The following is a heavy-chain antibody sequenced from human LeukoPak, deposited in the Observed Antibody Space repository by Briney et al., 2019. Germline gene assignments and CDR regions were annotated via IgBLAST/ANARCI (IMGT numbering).Heavy chain of an antibody. J-gene: IGHJ1*01. V-gene: IGHV3-64*04. D-gene: IGHD4-17*01. Sequence: PGGSLRLSCSASGFAFSSYAMHWVRQAPGKGLEYVSAISSNGGSTYYADSVKGRFTISRDNSKNTLYLQMNSLRAEDTAVYYCARSPTYGDAYFQHWGQGTLVTVSS. CDR3: ARSPTYGDAYFQH. CDR1: GFAFSSYA. CDR2: ISSNGGST.